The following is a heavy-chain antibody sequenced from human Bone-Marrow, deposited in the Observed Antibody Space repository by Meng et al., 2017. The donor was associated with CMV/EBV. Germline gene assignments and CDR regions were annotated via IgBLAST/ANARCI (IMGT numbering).Heavy chain of an antibody. CDR1: GGSISSSSYY. V-gene: IGHV4-39*07. CDR3: ARDTGVVPAAMLGFGHYGMDV. J-gene: IGHJ6*02. Sequence: SETLSLTCTVSGGSISSSSYYWGWIRQPPGKGLEWIGSIYYSGSTYYNPSLKSRVTISVDTSKNQFSLKLSSVTAADTAVYYCARDTGVVPAAMLGFGHYGMDVWGQGTMVTVSS. D-gene: IGHD2-2*01. CDR2: IYYSGST.